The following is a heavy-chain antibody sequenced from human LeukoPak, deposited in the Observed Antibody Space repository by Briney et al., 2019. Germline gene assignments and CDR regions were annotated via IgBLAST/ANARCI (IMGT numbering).Heavy chain of an antibody. D-gene: IGHD6-13*01. CDR2: ICGRGGST. CDR3: AKDGHSSSWYSDY. J-gene: IGHJ4*02. Sequence: PGGSLRLTCAASGFTFSSYAMSWVRQAPGKGLEGVSAICGRGGSTYYANSVKGRFTISRDKPKNTLYLQMNSLRAEDTAVYYCAKDGHSSSWYSDYWGQGTLVTVSS. V-gene: IGHV3-23*01. CDR1: GFTFSSYA.